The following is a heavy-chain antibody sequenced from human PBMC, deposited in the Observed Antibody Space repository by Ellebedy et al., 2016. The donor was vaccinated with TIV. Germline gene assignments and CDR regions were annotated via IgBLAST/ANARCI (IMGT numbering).Heavy chain of an antibody. Sequence: AASVKVSCKASGYTFRDYGVAWVRQAPGEGPQWMGWISPYNGRTAYERRFQDRVTMTTDTPTSTAYLELRSLRSDDTAAYYCARSFAAVFDPWGQGTLVTVSS. D-gene: IGHD6-25*01. CDR1: GYTFRDYG. V-gene: IGHV1-18*01. CDR2: ISPYNGRT. J-gene: IGHJ5*02. CDR3: ARSFAAVFDP.